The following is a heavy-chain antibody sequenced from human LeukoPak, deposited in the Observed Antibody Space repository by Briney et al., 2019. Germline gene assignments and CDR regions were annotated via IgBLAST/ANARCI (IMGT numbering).Heavy chain of an antibody. Sequence: PGGTLRLSCAASGFTFSSYWMSWVRQAQGKGLEWVANIKQDGSEKYYVDSVKGRFTISRDNAKNSLYLQMNSLRAEDTAVYYCAMTTVVTFAEYFQHWGQGTLVTVSS. V-gene: IGHV3-7*01. CDR1: GFTFSSYW. J-gene: IGHJ1*01. D-gene: IGHD4-23*01. CDR2: IKQDGSEK. CDR3: AMTTVVTFAEYFQH.